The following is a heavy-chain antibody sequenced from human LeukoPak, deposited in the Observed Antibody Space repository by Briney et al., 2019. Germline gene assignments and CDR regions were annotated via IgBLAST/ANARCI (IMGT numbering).Heavy chain of an antibody. Sequence: GASVKVSCKASGYTFTSYYMHWVRQAPGQGLEWMGIINPSGGSTSYAQKFQGRVTMTRDTSISTAYMELTRLTSDDTAVYYCARPLLWWPQVGYFDYWGQGTLVTVSS. CDR1: GYTFTSYY. V-gene: IGHV1-46*01. CDR2: INPSGGST. CDR3: ARPLLWWPQVGYFDY. J-gene: IGHJ4*02. D-gene: IGHD4/OR15-4a*01.